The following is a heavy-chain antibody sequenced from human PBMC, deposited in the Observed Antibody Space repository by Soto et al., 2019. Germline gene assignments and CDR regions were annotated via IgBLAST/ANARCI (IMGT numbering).Heavy chain of an antibody. Sequence: SQTLSLTCAISGGSVSSNSAAWNWFRQSPSRGLEWLGRTYYRSKWYNDYAVSVKSRITINPDTSKNQFSLQLNSVTPEDTAVYYCVRVAARWNWYFDLWGRGTLVTVSS. CDR3: VRVAARWNWYFDL. D-gene: IGHD6-6*01. CDR1: GGSVSSNSAA. V-gene: IGHV6-1*01. CDR2: TYYRSKWYN. J-gene: IGHJ2*01.